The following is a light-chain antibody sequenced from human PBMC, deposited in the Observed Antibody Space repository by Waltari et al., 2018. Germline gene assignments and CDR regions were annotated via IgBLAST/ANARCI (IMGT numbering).Light chain of an antibody. Sequence: SYELTQPPSVSVSPGKTTRITCAGDALPKQYAYWYQQKPGQAPVLMIYKDNERTSGIPERFSGSWSGTTVTLIISGVQAEGEAAYYCQSGNSRGSYYVFGSGTKVTVL. J-gene: IGLJ1*01. CDR3: QSGNSRGSYYV. CDR1: ALPKQY. V-gene: IGLV3-25*03. CDR2: KDN.